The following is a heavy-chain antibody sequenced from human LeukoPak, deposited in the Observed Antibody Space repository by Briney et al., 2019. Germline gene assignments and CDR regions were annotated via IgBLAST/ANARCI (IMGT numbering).Heavy chain of an antibody. CDR3: ARYVGYSSSYRSRPFDY. D-gene: IGHD6-13*01. J-gene: IGHJ4*02. Sequence: SETLSLTCAVYGGSLSGYYWSWIRQPPGKGLEWIGEINHSGSTNYNPSLKSRVTISVDTSKNQFSLKLSSVTAADTAVYYCARYVGYSSSYRSRPFDYWGQGTLVTVSS. CDR1: GGSLSGYY. CDR2: INHSGST. V-gene: IGHV4-34*01.